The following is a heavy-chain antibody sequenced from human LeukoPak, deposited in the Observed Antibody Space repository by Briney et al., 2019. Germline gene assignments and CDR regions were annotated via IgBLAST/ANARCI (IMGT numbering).Heavy chain of an antibody. CDR3: AELGITMIGGV. Sequence: GGSLRLSCTASRFNFIGFIMNWVRQAPGKGLEWVSYISSSGSTIYYADSVKGRFTISRDNAKNSLYLQMNSLRAEDTAVYYCAELGITMIGGVWGKGTTVTISS. V-gene: IGHV3-48*03. CDR1: RFNFIGFI. CDR2: ISSSGSTI. D-gene: IGHD3-10*02. J-gene: IGHJ6*04.